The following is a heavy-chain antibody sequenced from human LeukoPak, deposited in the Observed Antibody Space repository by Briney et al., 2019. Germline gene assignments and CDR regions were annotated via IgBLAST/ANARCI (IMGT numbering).Heavy chain of an antibody. J-gene: IGHJ3*02. CDR2: IYTSGST. Sequence: SETLSLTCTVSGGSISSYYWSWIRQPARKGLEWIGRIYTSGSTNYNPSLKSRVTMSVDTSKNQFSLKLSSVTAADTAVYYCARGVYYYDSSGYYPDAFDIWGQGTMVTVSS. V-gene: IGHV4-4*07. CDR1: GGSISSYY. CDR3: ARGVYYYDSSGYYPDAFDI. D-gene: IGHD3-22*01.